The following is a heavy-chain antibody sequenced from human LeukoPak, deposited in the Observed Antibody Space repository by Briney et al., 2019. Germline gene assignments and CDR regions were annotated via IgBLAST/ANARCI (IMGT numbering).Heavy chain of an antibody. CDR3: ARDNWNYGSSMDV. D-gene: IGHD1-7*01. V-gene: IGHV3-33*01. CDR2: IWHDGGKR. J-gene: IGHJ6*02. Sequence: GGSLRLSCAASGFTFSYYGMQWVRQAPGKGLEWVALIWHDGGKRYYADSVKGRFTISRDNSKNTLYLQMTTLRAEDTAVYYCARDNWNYGSSMDVWGQGTTVTVSS. CDR1: GFTFSYYG.